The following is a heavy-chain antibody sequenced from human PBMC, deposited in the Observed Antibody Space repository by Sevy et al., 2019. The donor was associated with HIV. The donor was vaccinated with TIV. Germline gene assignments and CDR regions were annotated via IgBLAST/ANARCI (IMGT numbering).Heavy chain of an antibody. V-gene: IGHV3-48*03. Sequence: GGSLRLSCAASGFTFSSYEMNWVRQAPGKGLEWVSYISNSGTSIYYSDSVKVRFTISRDNARNPLYLQMNSLRAEDTAVYYCARDLPPSATTVAHFDYWGQGTLVTVSS. CDR1: GFTFSSYE. CDR2: ISNSGTSI. D-gene: IGHD4-17*01. J-gene: IGHJ4*02. CDR3: ARDLPPSATTVAHFDY.